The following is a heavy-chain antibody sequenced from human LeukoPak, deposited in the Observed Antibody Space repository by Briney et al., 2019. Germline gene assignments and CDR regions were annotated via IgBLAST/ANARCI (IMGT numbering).Heavy chain of an antibody. D-gene: IGHD3-22*01. Sequence: SETLSLTCTVSGGSISSYYWSWIRQPPGKGLEWIGYIYYSGSTDYNPSLKSRVTISVDMSKNQFSLKLSSVTAADTAVYYCARGVSSYYSYYFDYWGQGTLVTVSS. V-gene: IGHV4-59*08. CDR3: ARGVSSYYSYYFDY. CDR2: IYYSGST. J-gene: IGHJ4*02. CDR1: GGSISSYY.